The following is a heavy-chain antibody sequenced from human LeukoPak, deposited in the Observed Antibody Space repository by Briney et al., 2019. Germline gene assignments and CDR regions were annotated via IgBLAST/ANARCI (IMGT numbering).Heavy chain of an antibody. J-gene: IGHJ4*02. CDR3: AKELDVNYYDSSGYSGFDY. CDR2: ISGSGGST. D-gene: IGHD3-22*01. Sequence: GGSLRLSCAASGFTFSSYGMSWVRQAPGKGLEWVSAISGSGGSTYYADSVKGRFTISRDNSKNTLYLQMNSLRAEDTAVYYCAKELDVNYYDSSGYSGFDYWGQGTLVTVSS. CDR1: GFTFSSYG. V-gene: IGHV3-23*01.